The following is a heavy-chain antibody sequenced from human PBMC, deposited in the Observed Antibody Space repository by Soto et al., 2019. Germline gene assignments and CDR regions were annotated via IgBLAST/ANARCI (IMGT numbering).Heavy chain of an antibody. J-gene: IGHJ6*02. D-gene: IGHD5-18*01. V-gene: IGHV3-30-3*01. CDR2: ISYDGSNK. Sequence: GGSLRLSCAASGFTFSSYAMHWVRQAPGKGLEWVAVISYDGSNKYYADSVKGRFTISRDNSKNTLYLQMNSLRAEDTAVYYCARANTAMVTYLVLSYYYGMDVWGQGTTVTVSS. CDR1: GFTFSSYA. CDR3: ARANTAMVTYLVLSYYYGMDV.